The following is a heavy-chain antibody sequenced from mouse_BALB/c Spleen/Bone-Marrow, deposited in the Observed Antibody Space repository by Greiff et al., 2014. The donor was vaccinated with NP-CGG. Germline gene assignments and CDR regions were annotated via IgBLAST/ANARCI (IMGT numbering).Heavy chain of an antibody. CDR1: GFSLTSYG. Sequence: VQLQQSGPGLVEPSQSLSITCTVSGFSLTSYGIHWVRQPPGKGLEWLGVIWAGGSTNYNSALMSRLNINKDSSKSQVFLKMNSRQADDTAMYYCARDQGYYGSSPSWFAYWGQGTLVTVSA. CDR3: ARDQGYYGSSPSWFAY. CDR2: IWAGGST. J-gene: IGHJ3*01. V-gene: IGHV2-9*02. D-gene: IGHD1-1*01.